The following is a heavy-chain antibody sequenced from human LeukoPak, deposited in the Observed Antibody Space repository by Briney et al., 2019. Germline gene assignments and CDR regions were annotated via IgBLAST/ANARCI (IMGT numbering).Heavy chain of an antibody. CDR1: GFTFSYHW. J-gene: IGHJ4*02. CDR3: AKDPLSVDTAMGYYFDY. Sequence: PGGSLRLSCAASGFTFSYHWMTWVRQAPGKGLEWVANIKNDGAVKNYVDSVKGRFTISGDNSKNTLYLQMNSLRAEDTAVYYCAKDPLSVDTAMGYYFDYWGQGTLVTVSS. CDR2: IKNDGAVK. V-gene: IGHV3-7*03. D-gene: IGHD5-18*01.